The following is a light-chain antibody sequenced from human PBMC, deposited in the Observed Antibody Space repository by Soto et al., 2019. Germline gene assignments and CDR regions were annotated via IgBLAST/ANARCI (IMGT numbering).Light chain of an antibody. CDR2: VNI. CDR1: SSNIGAGYD. Sequence: QSVLTQPPSVSGAPGQRVTISCTGDSSNIGAGYDVHWYQQLPGTAPKLLIYVNINRPSGVPDRFSASRSDSSASLAITGLQAEDEADYYCSSYTSSSTFYVFGTGTKLTVL. CDR3: SSYTSSSTFYV. J-gene: IGLJ1*01. V-gene: IGLV1-40*01.